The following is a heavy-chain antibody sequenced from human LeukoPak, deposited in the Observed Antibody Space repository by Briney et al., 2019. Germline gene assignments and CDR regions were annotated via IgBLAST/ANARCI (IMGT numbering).Heavy chain of an antibody. CDR3: AAKPDYGGNSGYFDY. Sequence: SETLSLTCTVAGGSISSYYWSWIRQPPGKGLEWIGYIYYSGSTNYNPSLKSRVTMSVDTSKNQFSLKLSSVTAADTAVYYCAAKPDYGGNSGYFDYWGQGTLVTVSS. V-gene: IGHV4-59*12. CDR2: IYYSGST. D-gene: IGHD4-23*01. J-gene: IGHJ4*02. CDR1: GGSISSYY.